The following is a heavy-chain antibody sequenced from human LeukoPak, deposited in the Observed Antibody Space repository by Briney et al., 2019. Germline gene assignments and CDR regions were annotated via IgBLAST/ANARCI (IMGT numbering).Heavy chain of an antibody. J-gene: IGHJ6*03. CDR1: GGSISSYY. Sequence: PSETLSLTCTVSGGSISSYYWSWIRQPPGKGLEWIGYIYYSGSTNYNPSLKSRVTISVDTSKNQFSLKLSSVTAAGTAVYYCARVNYGSGSYLYYYYMDVWGKGTTVTVSS. CDR2: IYYSGST. D-gene: IGHD3-10*01. V-gene: IGHV4-59*01. CDR3: ARVNYGSGSYLYYYYMDV.